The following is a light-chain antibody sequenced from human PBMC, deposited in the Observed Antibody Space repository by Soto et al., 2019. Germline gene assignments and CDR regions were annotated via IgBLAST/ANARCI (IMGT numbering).Light chain of an antibody. J-gene: IGKJ1*01. CDR1: QSIMRF. V-gene: IGKV1-39*01. Sequence: DIQMTQSPSSLSAAVGDRVTITCRASQSIMRFLNWYQHKPGKAPKLLMYAASSLQSGVPSRFSGSGSETDFTLIISRFQPEDLGTYYCQQTYRTPHTFGQGAKVEIK. CDR2: AAS. CDR3: QQTYRTPHT.